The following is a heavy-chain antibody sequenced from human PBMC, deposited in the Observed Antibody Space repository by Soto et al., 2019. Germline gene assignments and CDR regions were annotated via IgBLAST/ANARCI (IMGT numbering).Heavy chain of an antibody. Sequence: VQLLESGGGLVQPGGSLRLSCAASGFTFSSYAMSWVRQAPGKGLEWVSAISGSGGSTYYADSVKGRFTISRDNSKNTLYLQMNSLRAEDTAVYYCAKDNPRYYYDSSGLWGAFDIWGQGTMVTVSS. CDR2: ISGSGGST. D-gene: IGHD3-22*01. CDR1: GFTFSSYA. V-gene: IGHV3-23*01. CDR3: AKDNPRYYYDSSGLWGAFDI. J-gene: IGHJ3*02.